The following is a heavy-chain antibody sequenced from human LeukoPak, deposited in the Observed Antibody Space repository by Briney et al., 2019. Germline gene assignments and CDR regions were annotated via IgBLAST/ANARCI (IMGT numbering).Heavy chain of an antibody. D-gene: IGHD2-2*01. CDR3: ARAYCSSTSCYWYFDL. Sequence: SVKVSCKASGYTFTSYAISWVRQAPGQGLEWMGRIIPILGIANYAQKFQGRVTITADKSTSTAYMELSSLRSEDTAVYYCARAYCSSTSCYWYFDLWGRGTLVTVSS. V-gene: IGHV1-69*04. CDR2: IIPILGIA. CDR1: GYTFTSYA. J-gene: IGHJ2*01.